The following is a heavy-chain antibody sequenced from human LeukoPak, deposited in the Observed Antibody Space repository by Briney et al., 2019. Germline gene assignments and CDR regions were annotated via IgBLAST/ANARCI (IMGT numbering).Heavy chain of an antibody. CDR1: GFTFSSFE. J-gene: IGHJ3*02. CDR2: ISGSGNTI. CDR3: ARGYGLGI. V-gene: IGHV3-48*03. Sequence: RTGGSLRLSCAASGFTFSSFEMNWVRQAPGKGLEWVSYISGSGNTIYYADSVKGRFTISRDNAKNSLYLQMNSLRAEDTAVYYCARGYGLGIWGQGTMVTVSS.